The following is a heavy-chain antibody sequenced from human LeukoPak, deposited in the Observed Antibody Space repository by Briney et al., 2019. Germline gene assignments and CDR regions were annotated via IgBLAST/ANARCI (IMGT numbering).Heavy chain of an antibody. CDR2: ISYDGTNK. CDR1: GFTFSSYS. Sequence: GGSLRLSCAASGFTFSSYSMYWVRLAPGKGLEWVAVISYDGTNKYYADSVKGRFTISRDNSKNTLYLQMNSLRPEDTAVYCCARKDRSSNYGMDVWGRGTTVTVSS. CDR3: ARKDRSSNYGMDV. J-gene: IGHJ6*02. V-gene: IGHV3-30-3*01. D-gene: IGHD2-2*01.